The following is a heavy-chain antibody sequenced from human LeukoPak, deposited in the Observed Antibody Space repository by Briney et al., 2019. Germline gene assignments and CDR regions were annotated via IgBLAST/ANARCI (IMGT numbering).Heavy chain of an antibody. Sequence: SETPSLTCTVSGGSISSYYWSWIRQPPGKGLEWIGYIYYSGDTNYNPSLKSRVTISVDTSKNQFSLKLSSVTAADTAVYYCARDPGYCSSTSCYSGWFDPWGQGTLVTVSS. CDR1: GGSISSYY. CDR2: IYYSGDT. J-gene: IGHJ5*02. V-gene: IGHV4-59*01. D-gene: IGHD2-2*01. CDR3: ARDPGYCSSTSCYSGWFDP.